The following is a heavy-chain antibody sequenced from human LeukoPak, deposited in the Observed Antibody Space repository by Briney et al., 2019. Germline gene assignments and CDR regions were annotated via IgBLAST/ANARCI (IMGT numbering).Heavy chain of an antibody. CDR2: IKQDGSEK. D-gene: IGHD3-22*01. CDR3: AKSRPGYYDSSGDY. J-gene: IGHJ4*02. CDR1: GFTFSSYW. V-gene: IGHV3-7*03. Sequence: GGSLRLSCAASGFTFSSYWMSWVRRAPGKGLEWVANIKQDGSEKYYVDSVKGRFSISRDNAKNSLYLQMNSLRAEDTAVYYCAKSRPGYYDSSGDYWGQGTLVTVSS.